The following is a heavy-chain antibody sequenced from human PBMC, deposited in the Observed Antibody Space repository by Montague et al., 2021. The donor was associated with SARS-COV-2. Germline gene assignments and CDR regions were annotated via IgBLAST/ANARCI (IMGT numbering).Heavy chain of an antibody. Sequence: SETLSLTCVVSGDSISTDNWWTWVRLPPGKGLEWVGEIYYTGSTKYKPSLKSRVTISVDTSKNQFSLKLSSVTAADTAVYYCARDKPDYDFWPGYGMDVWGQGTTVTVSS. J-gene: IGHJ6*02. V-gene: IGHV4-4*02. D-gene: IGHD3-3*01. CDR2: IYYTGST. CDR1: GDSISTDNW. CDR3: ARDKPDYDFWPGYGMDV.